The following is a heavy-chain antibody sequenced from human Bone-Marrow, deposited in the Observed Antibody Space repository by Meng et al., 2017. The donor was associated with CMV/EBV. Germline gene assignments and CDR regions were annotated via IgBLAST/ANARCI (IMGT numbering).Heavy chain of an antibody. CDR2: INHSGST. D-gene: IGHD2-2*01. CDR1: GGSFSGYY. Sequence: SETLSLTCAVYGGSFSGYYWSWIRQPPGKGLEWIGEINHSGSTNYNPSLKSRVTISVDTSKNQFSLKLSSVTAADTAVYYCARGSQSGYCSSTSCYYYYGMDVWGQGSTVTVSS. V-gene: IGHV4-34*01. CDR3: ARGSQSGYCSSTSCYYYYGMDV. J-gene: IGHJ6*02.